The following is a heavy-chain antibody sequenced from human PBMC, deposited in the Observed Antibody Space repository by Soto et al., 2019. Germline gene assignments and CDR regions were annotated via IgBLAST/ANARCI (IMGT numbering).Heavy chain of an antibody. CDR1: GFTFSSYV. D-gene: IGHD3-22*01. J-gene: IGHJ5*02. CDR2: ISGSGGNT. V-gene: IGHV3-23*01. CDR3: SKEMGDYYDSSGSWFDP. Sequence: GWSLRLSCAASGFTFSSYVMSWVRQAPGKGLEWVSAISGSGGNTYYADSVKGRFTISRDNSKNTLFLQMNSLRAEDTALYFCSKEMGDYYDSSGSWFDPWGKGTLVTVXS.